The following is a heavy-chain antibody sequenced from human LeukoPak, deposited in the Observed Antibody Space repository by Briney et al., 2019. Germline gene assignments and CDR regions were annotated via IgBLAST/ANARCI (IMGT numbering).Heavy chain of an antibody. D-gene: IGHD3-9*01. Sequence: SETLSLTCTVSGGSISSYYWSWIRQPPGKGLEWIGYIYYSGSTNYNPSLKSRVTISVDPSKPQFSLQLRSVTAADTAVYYCARQGLPTYYDILTGYYAPYGMDVWGQGTTVTVSS. J-gene: IGHJ6*02. CDR3: ARQGLPTYYDILTGYYAPYGMDV. V-gene: IGHV4-59*08. CDR1: GGSISSYY. CDR2: IYYSGST.